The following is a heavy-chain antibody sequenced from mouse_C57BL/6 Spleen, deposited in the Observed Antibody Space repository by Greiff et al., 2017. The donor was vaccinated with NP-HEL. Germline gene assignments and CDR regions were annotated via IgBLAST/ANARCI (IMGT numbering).Heavy chain of an antibody. D-gene: IGHD1-1*01. CDR3: SRRGFFYGSSYDWYFGV. J-gene: IGHJ1*03. Sequence: EVQRVESGGGLVQPGESLKLSCESNEYEFPSHDMSWVRKTPEKRLELVAAINSDGGSTYYPHTMKRRFIFSRDNTKKTLYLQMSSLRSEDTTLYYCSRRGFFYGSSYDWYFGVWGTGTTVTVSS. V-gene: IGHV5-2*01. CDR1: EYEFPSHD. CDR2: INSDGGST.